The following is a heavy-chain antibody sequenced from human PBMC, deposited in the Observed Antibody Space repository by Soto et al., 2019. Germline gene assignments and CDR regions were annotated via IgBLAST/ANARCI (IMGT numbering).Heavy chain of an antibody. Sequence: QVQLQQWGAELLKPSETLSLTCAVSGGSFNNYYWSWVRQPPGKGLEWIGEISHSGSINYNPSLESGVTTSVNTSKTQLSLKLTSMAAADTAVYYCGPWPGKGDYWGQGTLVTVSS. J-gene: IGHJ4*02. V-gene: IGHV4-34*01. CDR2: ISHSGSI. CDR1: GGSFNNYY. D-gene: IGHD3-10*01. CDR3: GPWPGKGDY.